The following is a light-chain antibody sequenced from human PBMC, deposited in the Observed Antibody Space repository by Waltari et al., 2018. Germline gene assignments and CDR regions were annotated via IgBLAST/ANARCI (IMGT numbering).Light chain of an antibody. CDR2: GND. Sequence: QSVLTQPPSASGTPGQRVTISCSGTSPNLGDNAVSWYHQVPRAAPKLLIYGNDQRPSGVPGRYSGSRSGTSASLVINGVQSEDEGDFYCAAWDDNVNGPIFGAGTRVTVL. J-gene: IGLJ1*01. CDR1: SPNLGDNA. CDR3: AAWDDNVNGPI. V-gene: IGLV1-44*01.